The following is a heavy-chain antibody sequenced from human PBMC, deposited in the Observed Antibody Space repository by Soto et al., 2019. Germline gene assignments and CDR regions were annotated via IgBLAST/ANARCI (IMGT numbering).Heavy chain of an antibody. D-gene: IGHD1-1*01. CDR2: ISSSSDT. CDR3: ARDFNWHFDY. CDR1: GFTFSRRS. Sequence: EVQVVQSGGGLVKPGGSLRLSCTASGFTFSRRSMNWVRQAPGKGLEWVASISSSSDTHYADSVKGRFTVSRDNARISVYLQMDSLRAEDTAVYYCARDFNWHFDYWGQGTLVTVSS. J-gene: IGHJ4*02. V-gene: IGHV3-21*01.